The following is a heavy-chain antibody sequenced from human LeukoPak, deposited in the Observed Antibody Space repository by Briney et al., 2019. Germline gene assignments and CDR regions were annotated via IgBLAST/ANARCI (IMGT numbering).Heavy chain of an antibody. CDR1: GFTFSSHG. D-gene: IGHD3-10*01. CDR3: AREATYYYRDF. CDR2: IWFDGSQT. V-gene: IGHV3-33*01. J-gene: IGHJ4*02. Sequence: GGSLRLSRVASGFTFSSHGMHWVRQAPGKGLEWVGVIWFDGSQTYYADSVKGRFTISRDDSKNTLFLQMNSLRGDDTAVYFCAREATYYYRDFWGQGTLVTVSS.